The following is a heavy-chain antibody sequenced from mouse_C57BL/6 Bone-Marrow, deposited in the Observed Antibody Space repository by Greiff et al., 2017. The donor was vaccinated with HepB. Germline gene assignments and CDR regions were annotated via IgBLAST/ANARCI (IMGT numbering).Heavy chain of an antibody. CDR2: IYPRSGNT. CDR3: ARRYYAYYAMDY. V-gene: IGHV1-81*01. Sequence: QVQLKESGAELARPGASVKLSCKASGYTFTSYGISWVKQRTGQGLEWIGEIYPRSGNTYYNEKFKGKATLTADKSSSTAYMELRSLTSEDSAVYFCARRYYAYYAMDYWGQGTSVTVSS. J-gene: IGHJ4*01. CDR1: GYTFTSYG. D-gene: IGHD1-1*02.